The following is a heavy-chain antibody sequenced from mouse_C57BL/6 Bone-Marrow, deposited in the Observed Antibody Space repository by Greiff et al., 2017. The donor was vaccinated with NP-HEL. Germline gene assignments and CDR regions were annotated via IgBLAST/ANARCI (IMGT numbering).Heavy chain of an antibody. Sequence: VQGVESGAELARPGASVKLSCKASGYTFTSYGISWVKQRTGQGLEWIGEIYPRSGNTYYNEKFKGKATLTADKSSSTAYMELRSLTSEDSAVYFCARSRDYDYYFDYWGQGTTLTVSS. V-gene: IGHV1-81*01. CDR1: GYTFTSYG. CDR3: ARSRDYDYYFDY. D-gene: IGHD2-4*01. J-gene: IGHJ2*01. CDR2: IYPRSGNT.